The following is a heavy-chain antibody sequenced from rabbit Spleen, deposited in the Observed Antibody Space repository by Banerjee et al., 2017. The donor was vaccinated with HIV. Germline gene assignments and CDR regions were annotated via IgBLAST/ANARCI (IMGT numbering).Heavy chain of an antibody. CDR3: ARDARYPSTNLDFKL. V-gene: IGHV1S45*01. J-gene: IGHJ4*01. Sequence: QEQLEESGGDLVKPGASLTLTCIASGVSFSGSSYMCWVRQAPGKGLEWIACIDAGDSGFTYFASWAKGRFTISKTSSTTVTLQMTSLTAADTATYFCARDARYPSTNLDFKLWGPGTLVTVS. CDR1: GVSFSGSSY. D-gene: IGHD1-1*01. CDR2: IDAGDSGFT.